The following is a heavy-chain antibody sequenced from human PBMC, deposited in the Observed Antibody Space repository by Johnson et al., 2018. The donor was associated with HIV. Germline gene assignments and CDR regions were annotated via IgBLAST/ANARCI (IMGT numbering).Heavy chain of an antibody. CDR1: GFTFSDHA. CDR3: AKSGLFVLVVYAPDVFDI. Sequence: VQLVESGGGLVQPGGSLRLSCAGSGFTFSDHAMGWVRQAPGKGLEWVSSMSGSGAVTYYADSVKGRFTISRDNSKNTLYLQMNSLRAEDTAVYYCAKSGLFVLVVYAPDVFDIWGQGTMVTVSS. D-gene: IGHD2-8*02. V-gene: IGHV3-23*04. J-gene: IGHJ3*02. CDR2: MSGSGAVT.